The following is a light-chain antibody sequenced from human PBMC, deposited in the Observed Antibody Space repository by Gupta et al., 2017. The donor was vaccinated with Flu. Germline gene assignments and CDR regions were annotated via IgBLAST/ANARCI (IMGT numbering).Light chain of an antibody. CDR2: GAT. J-gene: IGKJ4*01. CDR3: HQDDHSPIT. Sequence: IVLTQSPGTLSLSPEERATLSCRASQTVSSSYLAWYQQKPGQAPRLLIYGATTRATGIPDRFSGSGSGTGFTLTISRLEPEDFAMYYCHQDDHSPITFGRGTKVEIK. V-gene: IGKV3-20*01. CDR1: QTVSSSY.